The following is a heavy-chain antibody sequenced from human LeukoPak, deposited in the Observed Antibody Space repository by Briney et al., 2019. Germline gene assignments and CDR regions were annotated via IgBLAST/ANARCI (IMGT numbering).Heavy chain of an antibody. CDR2: IRKKVNSYTT. V-gene: IGHV3-72*01. Sequence: GGSLRLSCAVSGFTFSSYEMNWVRQAPGKGLEWVGRIRKKVNSYTTEYAATVKGRLTISRDDSKNSLYLQMNSLKTEDTAVYYCARGYCRSTTSCYFDYWGQGTLVTVSS. J-gene: IGHJ4*02. CDR1: GFTFSSYE. D-gene: IGHD2/OR15-2a*01. CDR3: ARGYCRSTTSCYFDY.